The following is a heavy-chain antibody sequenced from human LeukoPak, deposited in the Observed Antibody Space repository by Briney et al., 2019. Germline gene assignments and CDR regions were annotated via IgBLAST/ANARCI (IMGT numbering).Heavy chain of an antibody. CDR1: GGSISSYY. D-gene: IGHD6-13*01. J-gene: IGHJ4*02. V-gene: IGHV4-59*01. CDR2: IYYSGTT. Sequence: SETLSLTCTVSGGSISSYYWSWVRQPPGKGLEWIGYIYYSGTTNYNPSLKSRVTISVDTSKNQFSLKLSSVTAADTAVYYCARGVYIAAAQYGYWGQGTLVSVSS. CDR3: ARGVYIAAAQYGY.